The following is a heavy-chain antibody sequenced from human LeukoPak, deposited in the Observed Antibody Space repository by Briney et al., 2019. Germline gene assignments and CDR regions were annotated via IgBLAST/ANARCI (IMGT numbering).Heavy chain of an antibody. CDR2: INPSGGST. D-gene: IGHD2-15*01. CDR1: GYTFIGYY. CDR3: ARDRGGRCSGGSCYPHWYFDL. V-gene: IGHV1-46*01. Sequence: GASVKVSCKASGYTFIGYYVHWVRQAPGQGLEWMGIINPSGGSTSYAQKFQGRVTMTRDMSTSTVYMELSSLRSEDTAVYYCARDRGGRCSGGSCYPHWYFDLWGRGTLVTVSS. J-gene: IGHJ2*01.